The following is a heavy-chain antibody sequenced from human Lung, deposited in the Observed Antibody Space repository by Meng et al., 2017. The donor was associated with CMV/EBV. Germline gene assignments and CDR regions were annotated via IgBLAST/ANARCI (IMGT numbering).Heavy chain of an antibody. D-gene: IGHD3-22*01. CDR2: INPNGEGGTT. Sequence: GESLKISCTASGLTFSNVWMSWVRQAPGKGLEWVGRINPNGEGGTTDFAAPVKGRFTISRDDSKNTLYLQMNSLDTEDTAVYFCGTGGHYYVDWGQGTLVTVSS. V-gene: IGHV3-15*01. CDR1: GLTFSNVW. J-gene: IGHJ4*02. CDR3: GTGGHYYVD.